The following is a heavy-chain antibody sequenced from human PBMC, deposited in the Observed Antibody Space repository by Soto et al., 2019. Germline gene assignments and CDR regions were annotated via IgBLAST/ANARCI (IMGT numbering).Heavy chain of an antibody. D-gene: IGHD3-3*01. CDR1: GGSISSGGYY. J-gene: IGHJ4*02. CDR3: ASSVRFLEWCFDY. Sequence: PSETLSLTCTVSGGSISSGGYYWSWIRQHPGNGLEWIGYIYYSGSTYYNPSLKSRVTISVDTSKNQFSLKLSSVTSADTAVYYCASSVRFLEWCFDYWGQGTLVTVSS. CDR2: IYYSGST. V-gene: IGHV4-31*03.